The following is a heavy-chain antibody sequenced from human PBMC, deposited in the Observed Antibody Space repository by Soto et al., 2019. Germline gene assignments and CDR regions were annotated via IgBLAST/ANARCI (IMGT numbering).Heavy chain of an antibody. Sequence: SETLSLTCAVYGGSFSGYYWSWIRQPPGRGLEWIGEINHSGSTNYNPSLKSRVTISVDTSKNQFSLKLSSVTAADTAVYYCARGRVVVVAARHYNWFDPWGQGTLVTVSS. CDR1: GGSFSGYY. J-gene: IGHJ5*02. V-gene: IGHV4-34*01. D-gene: IGHD2-15*01. CDR2: INHSGST. CDR3: ARGRVVVVAARHYNWFDP.